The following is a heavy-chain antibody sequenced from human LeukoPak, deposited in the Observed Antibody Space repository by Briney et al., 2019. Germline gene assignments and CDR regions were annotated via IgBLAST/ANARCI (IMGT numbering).Heavy chain of an antibody. D-gene: IGHD1-26*01. CDR2: IYYSGST. CDR3: ARQWELLAFDI. Sequence: KPSETLSLTCTVSGGSISSYYWSWIRQPPGKGLEWIGYIYYSGSTNYNPSLKSRVTISVDTSKNQFSLKLSSVTAADTAVYYCARQWELLAFDIWGQGTMVTVSS. J-gene: IGHJ3*02. V-gene: IGHV4-59*12. CDR1: GGSISSYY.